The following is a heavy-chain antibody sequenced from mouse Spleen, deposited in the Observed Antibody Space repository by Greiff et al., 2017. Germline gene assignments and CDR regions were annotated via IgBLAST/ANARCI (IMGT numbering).Heavy chain of an antibody. CDR2: INPSNGGT. CDR3: ARGAYGSSQAWFAY. J-gene: IGHJ3*01. Sequence: QVQLKQPGTELVKPGASVKLSCKASGYTFTSYWMHWVKQRPGQGLEWIGNINPSNGGTNYNEKFKSKATLTVDKSSSTAYMQLSSLTSEDSAVYYCARGAYGSSQAWFAYWGQGTLVTVSA. CDR1: GYTFTSYW. D-gene: IGHD1-1*01. V-gene: IGHV1-53*01.